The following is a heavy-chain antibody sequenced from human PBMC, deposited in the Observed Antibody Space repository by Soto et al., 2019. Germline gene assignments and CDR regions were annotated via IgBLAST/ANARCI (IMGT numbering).Heavy chain of an antibody. CDR1: GGTFSSYT. J-gene: IGHJ3*02. Sequence: ASVKVSCKASGGTFSSYTITWVRQAPGQGLEWMGGFDPEEGETIYAQKFQGRVTMTEDTSTDTAYMELSSLRSDDTAVYYCANDSIIFTGYYRHDAFDIWGQGTMVTVSS. CDR3: ANDSIIFTGYYRHDAFDI. CDR2: FDPEEGET. V-gene: IGHV1-24*01. D-gene: IGHD3-9*01.